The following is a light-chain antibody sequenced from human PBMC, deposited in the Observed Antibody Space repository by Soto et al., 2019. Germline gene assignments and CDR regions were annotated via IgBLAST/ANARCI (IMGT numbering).Light chain of an antibody. Sequence: QLVLTQSPSASASLGASVKLTCTLSSGHSSYGIAWHQQQPEKGPRYLMKLNSDGSHSRGDGNPDRFSGSSSGAERYLTISSLQSEDEGDYYCQTWVTGIRVFGGGTKLTVL. CDR1: SGHSSYG. J-gene: IGLJ3*02. V-gene: IGLV4-69*01. CDR3: QTWVTGIRV. CDR2: LNSDGSH.